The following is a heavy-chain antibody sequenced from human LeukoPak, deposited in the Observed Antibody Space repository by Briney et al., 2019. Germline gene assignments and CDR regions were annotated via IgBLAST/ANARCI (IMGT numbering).Heavy chain of an antibody. Sequence: PGGSLRLSCAASGFTFSSSWMLWVRQAPGKGLVWVSRINHDGSTTNYVDSVKGRFTISRDNSKNTLYLQMNSLRAEDTDVYYCAKDPRLTTVTTNDYWGQGTLVTVSS. CDR2: INHDGSTT. CDR1: GFTFSSSW. D-gene: IGHD4-17*01. CDR3: AKDPRLTTVTTNDY. V-gene: IGHV3-74*01. J-gene: IGHJ4*02.